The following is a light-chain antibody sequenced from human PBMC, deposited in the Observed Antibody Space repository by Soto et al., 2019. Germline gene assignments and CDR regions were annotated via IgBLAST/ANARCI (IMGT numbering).Light chain of an antibody. Sequence: ELVLTQSPGTLSLSPGERVALSCRASQSVSGSYLAWYQQKPGQAPRLLIYEASRRAPGIPGRFSGSGSGTDFILTISRLEPEDLALYFCHQYGNSPHTFGQGTKLEI. J-gene: IGKJ2*01. V-gene: IGKV3-20*01. CDR3: HQYGNSPHT. CDR1: QSVSGSY. CDR2: EAS.